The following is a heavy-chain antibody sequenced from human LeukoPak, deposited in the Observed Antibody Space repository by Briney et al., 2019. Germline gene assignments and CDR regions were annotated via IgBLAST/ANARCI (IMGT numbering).Heavy chain of an antibody. CDR1: GYTFTSYG. Sequence: ASLKVSCKASGYTFTSYGITSVRQAPGQGLEWVAWISAYSGNTNFVHQKRQGRVPLTADTSTSTAYLERRSLRSDDTAVFYCARARQDCTSTSCPLGYWGQGTLVTVSS. J-gene: IGHJ4*02. D-gene: IGHD2-2*01. CDR2: ISAYSGNT. V-gene: IGHV1-18*01. CDR3: ARARQDCTSTSCPLGY.